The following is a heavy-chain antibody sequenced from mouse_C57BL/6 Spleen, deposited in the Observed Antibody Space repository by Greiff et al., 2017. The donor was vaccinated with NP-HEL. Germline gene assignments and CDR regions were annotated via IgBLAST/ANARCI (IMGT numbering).Heavy chain of an antibody. CDR3: ARGITTVVYFDY. CDR2: IYPGDGDT. CDR1: GYAFSSSW. J-gene: IGHJ2*01. D-gene: IGHD1-1*01. V-gene: IGHV1-82*01. Sequence: QVQLQQSRPELVKPGASVKISCKASGYAFSSSWMNWVKQRPGKGLEWIGRIYPGDGDTNYNGKFKGKATLTADKSSSTAYMQLSSLTSEDSAVYFCARGITTVVYFDYWGQGTTLTVSS.